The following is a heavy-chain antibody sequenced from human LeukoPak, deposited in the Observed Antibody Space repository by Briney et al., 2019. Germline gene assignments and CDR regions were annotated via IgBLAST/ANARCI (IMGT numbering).Heavy chain of an antibody. CDR3: ARDGDDYGDYGVFGYFDY. CDR1: GFTVSSNY. D-gene: IGHD4-17*01. J-gene: IGHJ4*02. Sequence: AGSLSLSCAGSGFTVSSNYMSWVRQAPGKGLEWVSGIYSGGSTYYADSVKGRFTISRDNSKNTLYLQMNSLRAEDTAVYYCARDGDDYGDYGVFGYFDYWGQGTLVTVSS. CDR2: IYSGGST. V-gene: IGHV3-66*01.